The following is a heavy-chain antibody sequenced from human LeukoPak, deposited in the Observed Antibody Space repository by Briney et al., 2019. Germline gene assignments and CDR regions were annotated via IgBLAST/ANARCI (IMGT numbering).Heavy chain of an antibody. CDR1: GGSISSYY. J-gene: IGHJ4*02. V-gene: IGHV4-59*01. CDR2: IYYSGST. D-gene: IGHD1-26*01. CDR3: ARETVGATGFDY. Sequence: SETLSLTCTVSGGSISSYYWSWIRQPPWKGLEWIGYIYYSGSTNYNPSLKSRVTISVDTSKNQFSLKLSSVTAADTAVYYCARETVGATGFDYWGQGTLVTVSS.